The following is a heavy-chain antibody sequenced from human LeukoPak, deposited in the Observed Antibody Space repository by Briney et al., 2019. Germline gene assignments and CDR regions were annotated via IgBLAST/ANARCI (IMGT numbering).Heavy chain of an antibody. CDR3: ARGGPAYDSRGYYLDY. CDR2: IYYSGST. D-gene: IGHD3-22*01. Sequence: SETLSLTCTVSGGSISSGSYYWGWIRQPPGKGLEWIGSIYYSGSTYYNPSLKSRVTISVDTSKNEFSLKLSSVTAADTAVYYCARGGPAYDSRGYYLDYWGQGTLVTVSS. CDR1: GGSISSGSYY. J-gene: IGHJ4*02. V-gene: IGHV4-39*01.